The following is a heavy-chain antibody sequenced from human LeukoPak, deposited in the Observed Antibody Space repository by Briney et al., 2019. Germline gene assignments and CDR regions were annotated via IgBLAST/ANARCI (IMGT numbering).Heavy chain of an antibody. CDR2: IYYSGST. J-gene: IGHJ4*02. V-gene: IGHV4-31*03. D-gene: IGHD5-12*01. CDR3: ARASSGYDWDFDY. CDR1: GGSISSGGYY. Sequence: PSETLSLTCTVSGGSISSGGYYWSWIRQHPGKGLEWIGYIYYSGSTYYNPSLKSRVTISVDTSKNQFSLRLNSVTAADTAVYYCARASSGYDWDFDYWGQGTLVIVSS.